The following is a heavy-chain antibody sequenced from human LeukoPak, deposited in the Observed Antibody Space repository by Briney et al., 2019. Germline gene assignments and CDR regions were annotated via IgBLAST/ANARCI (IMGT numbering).Heavy chain of an antibody. V-gene: IGHV1-18*01. J-gene: IGHJ4*02. CDR2: ISAYNGNT. Sequence: GASVKVSCKASGYTFTSYGISWVRQAPGQGLEWMGWISAYNGNTSYAQKLQGRVTMTTDTSTSTAYMELRSLRSDDTAVYYCARDKCSGGSCHTGHYYFDYWGQGTLVTVSS. D-gene: IGHD2-15*01. CDR3: ARDKCSGGSCHTGHYYFDY. CDR1: GYTFTSYG.